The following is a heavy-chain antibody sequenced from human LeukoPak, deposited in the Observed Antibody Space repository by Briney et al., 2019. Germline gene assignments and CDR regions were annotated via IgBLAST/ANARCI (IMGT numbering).Heavy chain of an antibody. CDR2: FDPEDGET. D-gene: IGHD6-13*01. Sequence: ASVKVSCKVSGYTLTELSMHWVRQAPGKGLEWMGGFDPEDGETIYAQKFQGRVTMTTDTSTSTAYMELRSLRSDDTAVYYCARDPPSIAAAPLDIWGQGTRVTVSS. V-gene: IGHV1-24*01. CDR1: GYTLTELS. CDR3: ARDPPSIAAAPLDI. J-gene: IGHJ3*02.